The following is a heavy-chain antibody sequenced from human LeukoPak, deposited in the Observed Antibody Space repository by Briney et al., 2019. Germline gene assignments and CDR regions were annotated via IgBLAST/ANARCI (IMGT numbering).Heavy chain of an antibody. V-gene: IGHV3-33*06. CDR1: GFTFSSYG. Sequence: GGSLRLSCAASGFTFSSYGMHWVRQAPGKGLVGVAVIWYDGSNKYYADSAKGRFTISRDNSNNTLYLQMSSLRAEDTAVYYCAKESFYSGWYLFDYWGQGTLVTVSS. D-gene: IGHD6-19*01. CDR2: IWYDGSNK. J-gene: IGHJ4*02. CDR3: AKESFYSGWYLFDY.